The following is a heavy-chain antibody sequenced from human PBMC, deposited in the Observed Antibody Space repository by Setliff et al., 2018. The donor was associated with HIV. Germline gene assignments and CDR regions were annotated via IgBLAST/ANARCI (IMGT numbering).Heavy chain of an antibody. CDR2: ISAYTGNT. D-gene: IGHD3-10*01. CDR3: ARDFYPSGSYYDPLAF. Sequence: ASVKVSCKTSGFSFSTYGFAWVRQTPGQGLEYVGWISAYTGNTRIAQKFQDRITMTTDRATNIVYMELRDLTFDDTAVYYCARDFYPSGSYYDPLAFWGQGTVVTV. CDR1: GFSFSTYG. V-gene: IGHV1-18*01. J-gene: IGHJ4*02.